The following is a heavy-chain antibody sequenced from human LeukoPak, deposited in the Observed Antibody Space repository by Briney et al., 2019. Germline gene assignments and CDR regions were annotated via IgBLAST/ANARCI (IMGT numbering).Heavy chain of an antibody. CDR2: IYTSGST. J-gene: IGHJ6*02. V-gene: IGHV4-4*07. Sequence: SETLSPTCTVSGGSISSYYWSWIRQPAGKGLEWIGRIYTSGSTNYNPSLKSRVTMSVDTSKNQFSLKLSSVTAADTAVYYCASLSVASARLGYYYYGMDVWGQGTTVIVSS. CDR1: GGSISSYY. D-gene: IGHD5-12*01. CDR3: ASLSVASARLGYYYYGMDV.